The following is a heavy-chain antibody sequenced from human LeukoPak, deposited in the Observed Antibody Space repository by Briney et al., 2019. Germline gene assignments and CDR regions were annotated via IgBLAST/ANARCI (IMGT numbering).Heavy chain of an antibody. CDR3: ARDGSGTTYYYYGMDV. Sequence: GGSLRLSCAASGFTFSSYWMSWVRQAPGKGLEWVANIKQDGSEKYYVDSVKGRSTISRDNAKNSLYLQMNSLRAEDTAVYYCARDGSGTTYYYYGMDVWGQGTTVTVSS. J-gene: IGHJ6*02. V-gene: IGHV3-7*01. CDR2: IKQDGSEK. D-gene: IGHD3-10*01. CDR1: GFTFSSYW.